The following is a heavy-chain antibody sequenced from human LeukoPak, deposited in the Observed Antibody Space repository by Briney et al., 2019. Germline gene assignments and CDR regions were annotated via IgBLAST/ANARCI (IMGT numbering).Heavy chain of an antibody. Sequence: PGGSLRLSCAASGFTFSTYSMNWVRQTPGKGLEWVSSISTSSIYIYYADSVKGRFTISRDNAKNSLYLQMNGLRAEDTAVYYRARGAINSGSYDAYFDYWGQGTLVTVSS. J-gene: IGHJ4*02. D-gene: IGHD1-26*01. CDR3: ARGAINSGSYDAYFDY. CDR2: ISTSSIYI. V-gene: IGHV3-21*01. CDR1: GFTFSTYS.